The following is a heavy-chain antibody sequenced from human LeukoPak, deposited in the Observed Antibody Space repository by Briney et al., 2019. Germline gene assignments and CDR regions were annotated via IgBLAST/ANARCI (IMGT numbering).Heavy chain of an antibody. CDR3: TTDLVGFGDYDILTGYLDY. Sequence: GGSLRLSCAASGFTFSNAWMSWVRQAPGKGLEGVGRIKSKTDGGTTDYAAPVKGRFTISRDDSKNTLYLQMNSLKTEDTAVYYCTTDLVGFGDYDILTGYLDYWGQGTLITVSS. CDR1: GFTFSNAW. D-gene: IGHD3-9*01. J-gene: IGHJ4*02. CDR2: IKSKTDGGTT. V-gene: IGHV3-15*01.